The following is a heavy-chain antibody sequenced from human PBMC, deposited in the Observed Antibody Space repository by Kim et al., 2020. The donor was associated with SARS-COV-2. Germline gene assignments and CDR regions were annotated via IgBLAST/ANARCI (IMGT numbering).Heavy chain of an antibody. D-gene: IGHD3-22*01. CDR1: GYTFTSYA. Sequence: ASVKVSCKASGYTFTSYAMNWVRQAPGQGLEWMGWINTNTGNPTYAQGFTGRFVFSLDTSVSTAYLQISSLKAEDTAVYYCATQTTYYYDSSGAFDIWGQGTMVTVSS. CDR2: INTNTGNP. CDR3: ATQTTYYYDSSGAFDI. J-gene: IGHJ3*02. V-gene: IGHV7-4-1*02.